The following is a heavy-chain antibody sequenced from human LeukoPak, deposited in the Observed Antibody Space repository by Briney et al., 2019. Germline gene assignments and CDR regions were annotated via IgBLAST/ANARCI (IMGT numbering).Heavy chain of an antibody. D-gene: IGHD5-12*01. CDR2: ISYDGSNK. CDR1: GFTFSSYA. Sequence: PGGSLRLSCAASGFTFSSYAMHWVRQAPGKGLEWVAVISYDGSNKYYADSVKGRFTISRDNSKSTLYLQMNSLRAEDTAVYYPWTHSGYDQRTPGTPYFDLWGRGTLVTVSS. V-gene: IGHV3-30-3*01. J-gene: IGHJ2*01. CDR3: WTHSGYDQRTPGTPYFDL.